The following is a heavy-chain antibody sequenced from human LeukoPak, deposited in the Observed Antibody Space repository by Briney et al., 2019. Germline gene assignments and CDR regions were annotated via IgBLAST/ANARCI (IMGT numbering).Heavy chain of an antibody. CDR2: IYYSGST. J-gene: IGHJ4*02. V-gene: IGHV4-39*01. Sequence: PSETLSLTCTVSGGSISSSSYYWGWIRQPPGKGLEWIGSIYYSGSTYYNPSLKSRVTISVDTSKNQFSLKLSSVTAADTAVYYCAGHITNPRPYYFDYWGQGTLVTVSS. CDR1: GGSISSSSYY. D-gene: IGHD3-10*01. CDR3: AGHITNPRPYYFDY.